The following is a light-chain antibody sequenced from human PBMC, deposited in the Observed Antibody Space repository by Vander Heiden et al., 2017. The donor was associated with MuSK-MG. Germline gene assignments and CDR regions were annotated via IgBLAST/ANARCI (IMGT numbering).Light chain of an antibody. CDR2: KAS. J-gene: IGKJ2*01. CDR1: QSISTW. V-gene: IGKV1-5*03. CDR3: QQHGSYSPYT. Sequence: DIQMTQSPSTLSASVGDRVTITCRASQSISTWLAWYQQKPGRAPKLLIYKASSLERGVPSRFSGSGYGTEFTLTISSLQPDDFAAYYCQQHGSYSPYTFGQGTKLEIK.